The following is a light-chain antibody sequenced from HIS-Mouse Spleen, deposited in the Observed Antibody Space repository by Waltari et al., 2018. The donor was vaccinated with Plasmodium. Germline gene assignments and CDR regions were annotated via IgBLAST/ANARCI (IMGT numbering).Light chain of an antibody. Sequence: EIVMTQSSATLSVSPGERATISCRARQSVSSNLAWYQQKPGQAPRLLIYGASTRATGIPARFSGSGSGTEFTLTISSLQSEDFAVYYCQQYNNWPPWYTFGQGTKLEIK. CDR3: QQYNNWPPWYT. J-gene: IGKJ2*01. V-gene: IGKV3-15*01. CDR2: GAS. CDR1: QSVSSN.